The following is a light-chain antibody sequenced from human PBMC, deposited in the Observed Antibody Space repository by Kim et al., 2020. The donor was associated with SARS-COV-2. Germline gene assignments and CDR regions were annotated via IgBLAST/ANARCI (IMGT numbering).Light chain of an antibody. CDR2: GAS. CDR1: QSVSSSY. J-gene: IGKJ2*01. V-gene: IGKV3-20*01. CDR3: QHFGNSPPYT. Sequence: EIVLTQSPATLSLSPGERATLSCRASQSVSSSYLVWYQQKPGQAPRLLIYGASSRAAGIPDRFGGSGSGTDFTLTISRLEPEDFAVYFCQHFGNSPPYTFGQGTKLEI.